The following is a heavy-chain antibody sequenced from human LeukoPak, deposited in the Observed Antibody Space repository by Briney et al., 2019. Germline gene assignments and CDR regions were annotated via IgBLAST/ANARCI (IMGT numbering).Heavy chain of an antibody. D-gene: IGHD2-21*01. J-gene: IGHJ6*03. CDR2: IKEDGSEK. CDR1: EFTFSKSW. Sequence: PGGSLRLSCAASEFTFSKSWMSWVRQAPGKGLQWLAHIKEDGSEKYYVDSVKGRFIISRDNAKNSLYLEMNSLRGEDTAVYYCATLLPMDVWGTGTTVTVSS. CDR3: ATLLPMDV. V-gene: IGHV3-7*01.